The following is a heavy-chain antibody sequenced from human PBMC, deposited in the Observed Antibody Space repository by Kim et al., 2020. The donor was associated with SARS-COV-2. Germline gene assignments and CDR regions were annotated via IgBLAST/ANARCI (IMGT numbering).Heavy chain of an antibody. J-gene: IGHJ5*02. CDR2: IYYSGST. Sequence: SETLSLTCTVSGGSISSYYWSWIRQPPGKGLEWIGYIYYSGSTNYNPSLKSRVTISVDTSKNQFSLKLSSVTAADTAVYYCAREGCSGGSCYSVFGWFDPWGQGTLVTVSS. V-gene: IGHV4-59*01. CDR3: AREGCSGGSCYSVFGWFDP. CDR1: GGSISSYY. D-gene: IGHD2-15*01.